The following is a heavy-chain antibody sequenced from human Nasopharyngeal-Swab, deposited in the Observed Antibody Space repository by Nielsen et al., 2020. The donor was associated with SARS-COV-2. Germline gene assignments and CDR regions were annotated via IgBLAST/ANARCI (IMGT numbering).Heavy chain of an antibody. CDR1: GFTFSSYW. CDR2: LKQDGSEE. V-gene: IGHV3-7*01. CDR3: ARMNYYFYYGMDV. Sequence: GESLKISCAASGFTFSSYWMHWVRQAPGKGLEWVAYLKQDGSEEYYVDSVKGRFTISRDNAKNSLYLQMSSLRAEDTAVYYCARMNYYFYYGMDVWGQGTTVTVSS. J-gene: IGHJ6*02.